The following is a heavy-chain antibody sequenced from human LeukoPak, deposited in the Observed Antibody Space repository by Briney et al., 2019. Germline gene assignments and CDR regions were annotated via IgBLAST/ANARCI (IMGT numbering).Heavy chain of an antibody. V-gene: IGHV3-23*01. CDR2: ISSSGDST. D-gene: IGHD5-12*01. J-gene: IGHJ5*02. CDR3: AKSPVATIRWFDP. Sequence: GGSLRLSCAASGFTFSSYAMSWVRQAPGKGVEWVSAISSSGDSTYHAASVTGRFTISRDNSKNPPHLQMNSLRAEDTAVYYCAKSPVATIRWFDPWGQGTLVTVSS. CDR1: GFTFSSYA.